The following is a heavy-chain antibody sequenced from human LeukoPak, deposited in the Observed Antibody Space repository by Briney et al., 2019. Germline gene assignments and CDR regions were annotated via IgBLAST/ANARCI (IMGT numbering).Heavy chain of an antibody. CDR2: ISSSSSHI. CDR1: GFTFSTYT. V-gene: IGHV3-21*04. D-gene: IGHD5-18*01. J-gene: IGHJ4*02. CDR3: ARIRGYSYGIDY. Sequence: GGSLRLSCAASGFTFSTYTMKWVRQAPGKGLEWVSYISSSSSHIYYADSLKGRFTISRDNSKNSLYLQMNSLRAEDTAVYYCARIRGYSYGIDYWGQGTLVTVSS.